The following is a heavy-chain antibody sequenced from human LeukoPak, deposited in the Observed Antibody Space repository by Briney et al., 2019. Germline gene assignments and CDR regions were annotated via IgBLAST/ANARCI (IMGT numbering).Heavy chain of an antibody. D-gene: IGHD3-10*01. CDR2: IGPTGDT. CDR3: ARGGGFDY. CDR1: GFTFSNFD. Sequence: GGSLRLSCAASGFTFSNFDMHWVRQLPGKGLEWVSGIGPTGDTYYAGSVKGRFTISRENAKNSLYLQMNSLRAGDTAVYYCARGGGFDYWGQGILVTVSS. V-gene: IGHV3-13*04. J-gene: IGHJ4*02.